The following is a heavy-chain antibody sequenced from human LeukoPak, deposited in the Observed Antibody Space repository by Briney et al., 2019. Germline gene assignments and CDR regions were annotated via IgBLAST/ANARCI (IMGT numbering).Heavy chain of an antibody. D-gene: IGHD7-27*01. Sequence: GGSLRLSCAASGFTFSSYAMHWVRQAPGKGLEWVAVISYDGSNKYYADSVKGRFTISRDNSKNTLYLQMNSLRAEDTAVYYCAGEVWGQVYFDYWGQGTLVTVSS. CDR2: ISYDGSNK. CDR1: GFTFSSYA. V-gene: IGHV3-30-3*01. CDR3: AGEVWGQVYFDY. J-gene: IGHJ4*02.